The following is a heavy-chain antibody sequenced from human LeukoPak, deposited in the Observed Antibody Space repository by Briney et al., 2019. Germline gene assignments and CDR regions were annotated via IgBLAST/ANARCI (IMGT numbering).Heavy chain of an antibody. V-gene: IGHV1-2*02. J-gene: IGHJ3*02. CDR2: FNPKRGVT. D-gene: IGHD3-10*01. Sequence: ASVNLSCKASGYSFTDYYIHWVRQAPGQGLEWMGWFNPKRGVTKSAQKFQGRVTLTRDTSIATGYMDRSRMTSDHTAVYFCARDGLGFASGSYSSTAEAFDMWGQGTMVTVSS. CDR3: ARDGLGFASGSYSSTAEAFDM. CDR1: GYSFTDYY.